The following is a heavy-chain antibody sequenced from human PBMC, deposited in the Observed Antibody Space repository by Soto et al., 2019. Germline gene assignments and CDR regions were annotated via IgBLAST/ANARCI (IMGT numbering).Heavy chain of an antibody. J-gene: IGHJ4*02. D-gene: IGHD6-13*01. V-gene: IGHV3-33*01. CDR1: GFTFSSYG. CDR3: ARAPQYSSSLDY. CDR2: IWYDGSNK. Sequence: HPGGSLRLSCAASGFTFSSYGMHWVRQAPGKGLEWVAVIWYDGSNKYYADYVKGRITISRDNSKKTLYLQMNSLRAEDTAVYYCARAPQYSSSLDYWGQGTLVTVSS.